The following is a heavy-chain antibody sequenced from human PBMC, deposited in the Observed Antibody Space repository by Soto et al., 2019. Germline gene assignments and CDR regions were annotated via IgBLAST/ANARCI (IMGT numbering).Heavy chain of an antibody. CDR2: IKYDGAEK. J-gene: IGHJ4*02. CDR1: GFTFSDYW. D-gene: IGHD3-10*01. V-gene: IGHV3-7*05. CDR3: ARDGVAPGLYFDH. Sequence: GSLRLSCAASGFTFSDYWMNWVRQAPGKGLEWVASIKYDGAEKTYVDSVKGRFTISRDNPKNSVYLQMASLRAEDTAVYYCARDGVAPGLYFDHWGQGTPVTVSS.